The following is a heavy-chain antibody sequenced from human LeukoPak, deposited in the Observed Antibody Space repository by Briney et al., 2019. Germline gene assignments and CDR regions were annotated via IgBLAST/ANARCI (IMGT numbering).Heavy chain of an antibody. CDR2: IYSCGST. J-gene: IGHJ6*02. D-gene: IGHD2-2*01. V-gene: IGHV3-53*01. CDR1: GFTVSSNY. Sequence: GGSLRLSCAASGFTVSSNYMSWVRQAPGKGLEWVSVIYSCGSTYYADSVKGRFTISRDNSKNTLYLQMNSLRVEDTAVYYCARGLDCSSTRCQLTYGMDVWGQGTTVTVSS. CDR3: ARGLDCSSTRCQLTYGMDV.